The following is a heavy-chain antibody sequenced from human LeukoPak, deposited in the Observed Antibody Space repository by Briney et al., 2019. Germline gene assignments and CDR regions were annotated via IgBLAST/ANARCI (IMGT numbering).Heavy chain of an antibody. V-gene: IGHV3-21*01. CDR2: ISSSSSYI. CDR1: GFTFSSYS. J-gene: IGHJ6*03. D-gene: IGHD2-2*01. Sequence: PGGSLRLSCAASGFTFSSYSMNWVRQAPGRGLEWVSSISSSSSYIYYADSVKGRFTISRDNAKNSLYLQMNSLRAEDTAVYYCARVGVVPAATYYYYYYYMDVWGKGTTVTVSS. CDR3: ARVGVVPAATYYYYYYYMDV.